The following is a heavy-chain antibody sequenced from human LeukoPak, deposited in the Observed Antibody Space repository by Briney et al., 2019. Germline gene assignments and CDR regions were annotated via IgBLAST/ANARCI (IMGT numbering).Heavy chain of an antibody. J-gene: IGHJ4*02. CDR2: IYYSGST. CDR3: ATTGLRLGELSFPSDFDY. D-gene: IGHD3-16*02. CDR1: GGSISSSSYY. V-gene: IGHV4-39*01. Sequence: SETLSLTCTVSGGSISSSSYYWGWIRQPPGKGPEWIGSIYYSGSTYYNPSLKSRVTISVDTSKNQFSLKLSSVTAADTAVYYCATTGLRLGELSFPSDFDYWGQGTLVTVSS.